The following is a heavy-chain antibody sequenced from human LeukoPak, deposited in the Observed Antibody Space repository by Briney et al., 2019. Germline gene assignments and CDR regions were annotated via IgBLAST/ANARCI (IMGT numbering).Heavy chain of an antibody. J-gene: IGHJ6*02. Sequence: PGGSLRLSCAASGFTFSSYSMNWVRQAPGKGLEWVSSISSSSSYIYYADSVKGRFTISRDNAKNSLYLQMNSLRAEDTAVYYCARGEVDCSSTSCYLGYYYYGMDVWGQGTTVTVSS. V-gene: IGHV3-21*01. CDR2: ISSSSSYI. D-gene: IGHD2-2*01. CDR3: ARGEVDCSSTSCYLGYYYYGMDV. CDR1: GFTFSSYS.